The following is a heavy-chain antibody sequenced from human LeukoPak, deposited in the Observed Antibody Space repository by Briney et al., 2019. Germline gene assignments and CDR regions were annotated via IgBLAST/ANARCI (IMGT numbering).Heavy chain of an antibody. CDR2: IYRSGSV. J-gene: IGHJ4*02. CDR3: ARHRGYSYGYQDY. Sequence: SETLSLTCTVSGGSISSTGYYWGWIRQPPGQGLEWIGSIYRSGSVYYKPSLTSRVTLSVDTSKNQFSLKLSSVTASDTAVYYCARHRGYSYGYQDYWGQGTLVTVSS. CDR1: GGSISSTGYY. D-gene: IGHD5-18*01. V-gene: IGHV4-39*01.